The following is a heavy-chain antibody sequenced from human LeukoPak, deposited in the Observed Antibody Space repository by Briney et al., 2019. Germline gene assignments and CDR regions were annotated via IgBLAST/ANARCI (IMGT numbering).Heavy chain of an antibody. D-gene: IGHD6-13*01. V-gene: IGHV3-9*01. CDR1: GFTFDDYA. CDR3: AKGAAAVKGLAEYFQH. J-gene: IGHJ1*01. CDR2: ISWNSGSI. Sequence: GRSLRLSCAASGFTFDDYAMHWVRQAPGKGLEWVSGISWNSGSIGYADSVKGRFTISRDNAKNSLYLQMNSLRAEDTALYYCAKGAAAVKGLAEYFQHWGQGTLVTVSS.